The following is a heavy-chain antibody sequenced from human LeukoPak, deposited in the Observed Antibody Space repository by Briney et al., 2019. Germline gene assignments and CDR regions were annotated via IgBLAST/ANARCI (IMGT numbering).Heavy chain of an antibody. Sequence: NTSETLSLTCTVSGGSISSGDYSWSWIRQPPGKGLEWIGYIYYGGSTYYNPSLKSRVTISVDTSKNQFSLKLSSVTAADTAVYYCAGDPTPTLWFGDRVSDYYYGMDVWGQGTTVTVSS. V-gene: IGHV4-30-4*01. CDR2: IYYGGST. CDR1: GGSISSGDYS. D-gene: IGHD3-10*01. CDR3: AGDPTPTLWFGDRVSDYYYGMDV. J-gene: IGHJ6*02.